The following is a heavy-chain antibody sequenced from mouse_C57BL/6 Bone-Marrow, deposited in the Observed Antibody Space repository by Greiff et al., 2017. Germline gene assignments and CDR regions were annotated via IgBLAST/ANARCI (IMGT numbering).Heavy chain of an antibody. Sequence: VQLKESGAELARPGASVKLSCKASGYTFTSSGISWVKQRTGQGFEWIGEIYPRSGNIYYNEKLKGKATLTADKASRTAYMELRSLTSDDSTVYFCARENWDWFAYWGQGTLVTVSA. CDR2: IYPRSGNI. CDR3: ARENWDWFAY. V-gene: IGHV1-81*01. J-gene: IGHJ3*01. CDR1: GYTFTSSG. D-gene: IGHD4-1*01.